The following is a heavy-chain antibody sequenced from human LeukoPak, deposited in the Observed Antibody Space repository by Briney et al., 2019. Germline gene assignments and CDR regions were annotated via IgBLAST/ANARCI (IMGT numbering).Heavy chain of an antibody. CDR2: MSGSSNYI. V-gene: IGHV3-21*01. J-gene: IGHJ4*02. D-gene: IGHD6-13*01. CDR3: ARVGSTWSYSDY. Sequence: GGSLRLSCAASGFTFSSYSMNWVRQAPGKGLEWVSFMSGSSNYIYYADSVKGRFTISRDNAKNSLYLQMNRLRAEDTAVYYCARVGSTWSYSDYWGQGTLVTVSS. CDR1: GFTFSSYS.